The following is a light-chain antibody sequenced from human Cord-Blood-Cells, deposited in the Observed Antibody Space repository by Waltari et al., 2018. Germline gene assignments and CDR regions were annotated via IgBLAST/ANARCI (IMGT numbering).Light chain of an antibody. V-gene: IGLV2-23*01. CDR1: SSAVGVYNL. CDR3: CSYAGSSTYV. J-gene: IGLJ1*01. Sequence: QSALTQPASVSGSPGQSITISCTGTSSAVGVYNLVSWYQQHPGKAPKLMLYEGSKRPSGVSNRFSGSKSGNTASLTISGLQAEDEADYYCCSYAGSSTYVFGTGTKVTVL. CDR2: EGS.